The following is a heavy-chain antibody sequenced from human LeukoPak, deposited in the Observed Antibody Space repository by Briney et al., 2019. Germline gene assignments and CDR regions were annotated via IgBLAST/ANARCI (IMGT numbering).Heavy chain of an antibody. J-gene: IGHJ3*02. CDR3: AKANYYDSSGPRSALDS. D-gene: IGHD3-22*01. CDR1: GFTFSSYA. Sequence: QPGGSLRLSCATSGFTFSSYAMSWVRQAPGKGLKWVSGLSRSGGRTDYADSVKGRFNISKDNSKNTLYLQMNSLRAEDTAVYYCAKANYYDSSGPRSALDSWGQGTMVTVSS. CDR2: LSRSGGRT. V-gene: IGHV3-23*01.